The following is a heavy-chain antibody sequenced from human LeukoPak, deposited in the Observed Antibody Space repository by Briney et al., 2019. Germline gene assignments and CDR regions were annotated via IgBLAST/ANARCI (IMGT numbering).Heavy chain of an antibody. J-gene: IGHJ2*01. CDR1: GGSISSYY. Sequence: SETLSLTCTVSGGSISSYYWSWIRQPPGKGLGWIGYIYFSGSTNYNPSLNSRVTISVDTSKNQFSLKLSSVTAADTAVYYCARGGYYGSAYFDLWGRGTLVTVSS. CDR2: IYFSGST. CDR3: ARGGYYGSAYFDL. D-gene: IGHD3-10*01. V-gene: IGHV4-59*01.